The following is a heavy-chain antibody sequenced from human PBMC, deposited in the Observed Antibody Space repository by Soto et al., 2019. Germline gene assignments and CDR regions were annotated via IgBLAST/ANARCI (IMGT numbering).Heavy chain of an antibody. Sequence: QVQLVESGGGVVQPGRSLRLSCVVSGFSFRDYDMNWVRPVPGKGLEWVAVISYNGNNKYYADSVKGRFTLSRDTSKNTLYLQMNSLRTEDTAVYYCVRVEGIAVTTWGQGTLVTVSS. CDR1: GFSFRDYD. CDR3: VRVEGIAVTT. D-gene: IGHD6-19*01. J-gene: IGHJ5*02. CDR2: ISYNGNNK. V-gene: IGHV3-30*03.